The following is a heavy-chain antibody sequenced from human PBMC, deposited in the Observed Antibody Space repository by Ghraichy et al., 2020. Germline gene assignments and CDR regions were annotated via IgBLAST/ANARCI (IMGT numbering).Heavy chain of an antibody. J-gene: IGHJ3*02. D-gene: IGHD6-13*01. CDR3: AHRLAAAGTFDAFDI. V-gene: IGHV2-5*02. Sequence: SGPTLVKPTQTLTLTCTFSGFSLSTSGVGVGWIRQPPGKALEWLALIYWDDDKRYSPSLKSRLTITKDTSKNQVVITMTNMDPVDTATYYCAHRLAAAGTFDAFDIWGQGTMVTVSS. CDR1: GFSLSTSGVG. CDR2: IYWDDDK.